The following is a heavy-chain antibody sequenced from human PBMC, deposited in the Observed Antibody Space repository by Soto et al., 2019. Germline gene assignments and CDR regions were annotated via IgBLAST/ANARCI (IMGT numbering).Heavy chain of an antibody. CDR2: IIPIFGTA. CDR1: GGTFSSYA. V-gene: IGHV1-69*13. CDR3: ARARGYSGYDPRGAFDI. D-gene: IGHD5-12*01. Sequence: GDSVKVACKASGGTFSSYAISWVRQAPGQGLEWMGGIIPIFGTANYAQKFQGRVTITADESTSTAYMELSSLRSEDTAVYYCARARGYSGYDPRGAFDIWGQGTMVTVSS. J-gene: IGHJ3*02.